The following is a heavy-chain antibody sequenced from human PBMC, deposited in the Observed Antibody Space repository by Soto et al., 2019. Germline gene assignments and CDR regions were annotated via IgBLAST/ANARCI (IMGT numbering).Heavy chain of an antibody. Sequence: ESGPTLVNPTETLTLTCTVSGFSLSNARMGVSWIRQPPGKALEWLAHIFSNDEKSYSTSLKSRLTISKDTSKSQVVLTMTNMDPVDTATYYCARVGYDFWSGYYTGYNWFDPWGQGTLVTVSS. CDR3: ARVGYDFWSGYYTGYNWFDP. CDR2: IFSNDEK. V-gene: IGHV2-26*01. CDR1: GFSLSNARMG. J-gene: IGHJ5*02. D-gene: IGHD3-3*01.